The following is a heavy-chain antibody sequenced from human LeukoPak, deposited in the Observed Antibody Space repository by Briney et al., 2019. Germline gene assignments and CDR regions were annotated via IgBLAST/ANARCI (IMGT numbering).Heavy chain of an antibody. CDR1: GFTFSSYG. V-gene: IGHV3-30*18. Sequence: GGSLRLSCAASGFTFSSYGMHWVRQAPGKGLEWVAVISYDGSNKYYADPVKGRFTISRDNSKNTLYLQMNSLRAEDTAVYYCAKDRGKRGYSYGHGDYWGQGTLVTVSS. CDR3: AKDRGKRGYSYGHGDY. CDR2: ISYDGSNK. D-gene: IGHD5-18*01. J-gene: IGHJ4*02.